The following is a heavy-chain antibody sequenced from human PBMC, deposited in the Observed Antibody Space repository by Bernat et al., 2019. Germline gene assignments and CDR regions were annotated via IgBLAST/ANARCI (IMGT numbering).Heavy chain of an antibody. J-gene: IGHJ4*02. D-gene: IGHD3-22*01. CDR1: GGTISSGDYY. CDR2: IYYSGST. V-gene: IGHV4-30-4*01. Sequence: QVQLQESGPGLVKPSQTLSLTCTVSGGTISSGDYYWSWIRQPPGKGLEWIGYIYYSGSTYYNPSLKSRVTISVDMSKNQCSLKLSSVTAADTAVYYCARGDDSSGYYAAIDYWGQGTLVTVSS. CDR3: ARGDDSSGYYAAIDY.